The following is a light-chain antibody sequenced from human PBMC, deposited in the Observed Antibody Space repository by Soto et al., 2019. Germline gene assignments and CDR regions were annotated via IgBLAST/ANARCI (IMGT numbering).Light chain of an antibody. CDR3: QQYDTSPRT. J-gene: IGKJ1*01. CDR1: QSLGSGY. CDR2: AAS. Sequence: EIVLTQSPGTLSLSTGDRATLSCRASQSLGSGYLAWYQQKPGQAPRILIYAASTRATGIPDRFSGSGPGTDFSLTISRLEPEDFAVYYCQQYDTSPRTFGQGTKVDIK. V-gene: IGKV3-20*01.